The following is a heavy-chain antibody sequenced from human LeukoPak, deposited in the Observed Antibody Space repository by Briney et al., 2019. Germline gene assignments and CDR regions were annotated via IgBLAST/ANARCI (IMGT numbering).Heavy chain of an antibody. CDR2: IYYSGST. V-gene: IGHV4-39*07. D-gene: IGHD4-23*01. J-gene: IGHJ5*02. CDR3: ARGRRTRSGGNSNNWFDP. Sequence: PSETLSLTCTVSGGSISSSSYYWGWIRQPPGKGLEWIGSIYYSGSTYYNPSLKSRVTISVDTSKNQFSLKLSSVTAADTAVYYCARGRRTRSGGNSNNWFDPWGQGSLVTVSS. CDR1: GGSISSSSYY.